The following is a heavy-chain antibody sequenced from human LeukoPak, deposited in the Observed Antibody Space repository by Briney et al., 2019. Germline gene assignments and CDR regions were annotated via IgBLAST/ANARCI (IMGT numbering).Heavy chain of an antibody. Sequence: GRSLRLSCAASGFIFSHYGMHWVRQAPGKGLEWVAVIWSDGSNRFYAGSVKGRFTISRDNSQNTVFLQMNSLRVEDTAMYYCARDAQRGSDYSNSLEYWGHGTLVTVSS. J-gene: IGHJ4*01. D-gene: IGHD4-11*01. CDR1: GFIFSHYG. CDR2: IWSDGSNR. V-gene: IGHV3-33*01. CDR3: ARDAQRGSDYSNSLEY.